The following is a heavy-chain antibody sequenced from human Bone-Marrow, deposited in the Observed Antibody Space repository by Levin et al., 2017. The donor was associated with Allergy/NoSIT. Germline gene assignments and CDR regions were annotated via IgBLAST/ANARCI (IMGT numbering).Heavy chain of an antibody. CDR2: IKQDGSEK. V-gene: IGHV3-7*04. J-gene: IGHJ4*01. Sequence: LSLTCAASGFTFSNSWMTWVRQAPGKGLEWVANIKQDGSEKYYVDSVKGRFTISRDNAKNSLYLQMNSLRAEDTAVYYCATDRDIVTTPRYDYWGQGTLVTVSS. CDR1: GFTFSNSW. D-gene: IGHD5-12*01. CDR3: ATDRDIVTTPRYDY.